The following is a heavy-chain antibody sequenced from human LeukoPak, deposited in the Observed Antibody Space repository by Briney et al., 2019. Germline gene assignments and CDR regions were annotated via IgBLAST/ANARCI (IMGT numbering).Heavy chain of an antibody. D-gene: IGHD5-24*01. V-gene: IGHV3-30-3*01. Sequence: PGRSLRLSCAASGFIFRSYDMHWVRQAPGKGLEWVAVISYDGNNKYYADSVKGRFTISRDNSKKTLYLQMNSLKAEDTAVYYCARDGYNEEDWYFDLWGRGILVTVSS. CDR1: GFIFRSYD. CDR2: ISYDGNNK. J-gene: IGHJ2*01. CDR3: ARDGYNEEDWYFDL.